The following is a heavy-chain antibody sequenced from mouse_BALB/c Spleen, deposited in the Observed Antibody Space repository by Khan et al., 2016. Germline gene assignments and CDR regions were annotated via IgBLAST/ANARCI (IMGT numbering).Heavy chain of an antibody. Sequence: MQLEESGPSLVKPSQTLSLTCSVTGDSITSGYWNWIRKFPGNKLEYMGYISYSGSTYYNPSLKRRISITRDTSKNQYYLQLNSVTTEDTATYYCARWGYGSSYGYAMDYWGQGTSVTVSS. D-gene: IGHD1-1*01. J-gene: IGHJ4*01. CDR2: ISYSGST. CDR3: ARWGYGSSYGYAMDY. V-gene: IGHV3-8*02. CDR1: GDSITSGY.